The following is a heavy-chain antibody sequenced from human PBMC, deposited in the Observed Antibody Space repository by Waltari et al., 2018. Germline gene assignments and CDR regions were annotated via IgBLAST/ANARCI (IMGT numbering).Heavy chain of an antibody. Sequence: QVQLQESGPGLVKPSETLSLTCAVSGYSISSGYYWGWLRQPPGKGLEWIGSIYHSGSTSYNPSLKSRVTISVDTSKNQFSLKLSSVTAADTAVYYCARHSSVYWFDPWGQGTLVTVSS. V-gene: IGHV4-38-2*01. CDR2: IYHSGST. CDR1: GYSISSGYY. D-gene: IGHD6-6*01. J-gene: IGHJ5*02. CDR3: ARHSSVYWFDP.